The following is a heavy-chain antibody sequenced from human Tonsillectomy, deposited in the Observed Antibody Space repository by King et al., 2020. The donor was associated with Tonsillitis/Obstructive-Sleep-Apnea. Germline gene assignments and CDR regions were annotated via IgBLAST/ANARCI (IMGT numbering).Heavy chain of an antibody. J-gene: IGHJ4*02. CDR3: AKDLRNSWTFAY. Sequence: VQLVESGGGVVQPGRSLRLSCAASGFTFSSYGMHWVRQAPGKGLEWVAIISYVEKNKFYADSVKGRFTISRDNSKSTLYLQMNSLRTDETAVYYCAKDLRNSWTFAYWGQGTLVTVSS. CDR1: GFTFSSYG. V-gene: IGHV3-30*18. D-gene: IGHD6-13*01. CDR2: ISYVEKNK.